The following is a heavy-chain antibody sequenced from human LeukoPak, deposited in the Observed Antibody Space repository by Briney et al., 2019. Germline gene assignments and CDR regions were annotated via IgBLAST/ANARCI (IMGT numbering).Heavy chain of an antibody. V-gene: IGHV4-4*07. CDR2: MYTSGST. D-gene: IGHD4-17*01. CDR3: ARTLRHRHKQYYFDY. Sequence: SETLSLTCSVSGGSMNSYYWSWIRQPAGKGLEWIGRMYTSGSTNYNPSLKSRVTMSVDTSKNQFSLKLSSVTAPDTAVYYCARTLRHRHKQYYFDYWGQGTLVTVSS. CDR1: GGSMNSYY. J-gene: IGHJ4*02.